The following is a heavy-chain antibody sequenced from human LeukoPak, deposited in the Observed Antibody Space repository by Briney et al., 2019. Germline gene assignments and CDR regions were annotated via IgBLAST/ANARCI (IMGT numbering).Heavy chain of an antibody. Sequence: SETLSLTCTVSGGSISSYYWSWIRQPAGKGLEWIGYIYYSGSTNYNPSLKSRVTISVDTSKNQFSLKLSSVTAADTAVYYCARAPNVDTAMVFDYWGQGTLVTVSS. J-gene: IGHJ4*02. CDR1: GGSISSYY. D-gene: IGHD5-18*01. CDR3: ARAPNVDTAMVFDY. V-gene: IGHV4-59*01. CDR2: IYYSGST.